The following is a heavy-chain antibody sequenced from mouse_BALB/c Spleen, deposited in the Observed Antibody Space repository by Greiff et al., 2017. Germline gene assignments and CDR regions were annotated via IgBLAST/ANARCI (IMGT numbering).Heavy chain of an antibody. CDR2: IDPSDSET. V-gene: IGHV1S126*01. Sequence: QVQLKQSGPQLVRPGASVKISCKASGYSFTSYWMHWVKQRPGQGLEWIGMIDPSDSETRLNQKFKDKATLTVDKSSSTAYMQLSSPTSEDSAVYYCARSRGLYAMDYWGQGTSVTVSS. CDR3: ARSRGLYAMDY. J-gene: IGHJ4*01. CDR1: GYSFTSYW.